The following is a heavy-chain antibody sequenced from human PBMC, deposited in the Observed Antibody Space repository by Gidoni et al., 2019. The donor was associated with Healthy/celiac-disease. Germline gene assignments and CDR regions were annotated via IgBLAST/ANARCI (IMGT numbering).Heavy chain of an antibody. CDR3: ARVLESDAFDI. Sequence: EVQLVESGGGLIQPGGSLRLYCAASGLTVSSNYMSCVRQAPWKGLQWVSVIYSGGSTYYADSVKGRFNISRDNSKNMLYLQMNSLRAEDTAVYYCARVLESDAFDIWGQGTMVTVSS. D-gene: IGHD1-1*01. J-gene: IGHJ3*02. CDR1: GLTVSSNY. V-gene: IGHV3-53*01. CDR2: IYSGGST.